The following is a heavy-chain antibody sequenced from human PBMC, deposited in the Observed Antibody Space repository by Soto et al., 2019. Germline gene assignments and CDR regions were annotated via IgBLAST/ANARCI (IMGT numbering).Heavy chain of an antibody. CDR1: GFTFSSYA. J-gene: IGHJ4*02. CDR2: MSGTGGST. V-gene: IGHV3-23*01. CDR3: AKAGFSSGWSPSYFDY. Sequence: EVQLLESGGGLVQPGRSLRLSCAASGFTFSSYAMNWVRQAPGKGLEWVSAMSGTGGSTYYADSVKGRFTISRDNSKNTRYLQMNSRRVEDTAVFYGAKAGFSSGWSPSYFDYWGQGTLVTVSS. D-gene: IGHD6-19*01.